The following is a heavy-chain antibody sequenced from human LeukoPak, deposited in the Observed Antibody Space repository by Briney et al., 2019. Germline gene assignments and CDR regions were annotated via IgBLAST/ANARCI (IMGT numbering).Heavy chain of an antibody. CDR2: FSNGAT. CDR1: GASISSRNY. V-gene: IGHV4-38-2*02. D-gene: IGHD4-11*01. CDR3: ARDSNSRRFGY. J-gene: IGHJ4*02. Sequence: SETLSLTCAVSGASISSRNYWGWIRQPPGKGLEWIGTFSNGATYYTPSLKSRVTISIDTSRNEFSPKLSSVTAADTAVYYCARDSNSRRFGYWGQGTLVAVSS.